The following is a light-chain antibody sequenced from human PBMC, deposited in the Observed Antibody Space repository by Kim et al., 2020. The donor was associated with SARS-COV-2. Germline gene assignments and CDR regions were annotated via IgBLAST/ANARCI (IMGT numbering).Light chain of an antibody. CDR2: KAS. CDR3: QQYETYPLT. J-gene: IGKJ4*01. Sequence: DIQMTQSPPTLSASVGDRVTITCRASQSISSWLAWYQQKRGKAPKLLISKASSLESGVPSTFSGSGSGTEFTLTISCLQPDDFATYYCQQYETYPLTFGGGTKVDIK. CDR1: QSISSW. V-gene: IGKV1-5*03.